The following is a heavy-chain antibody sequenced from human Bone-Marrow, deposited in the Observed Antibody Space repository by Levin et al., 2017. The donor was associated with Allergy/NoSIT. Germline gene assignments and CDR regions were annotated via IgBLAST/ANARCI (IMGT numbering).Heavy chain of an antibody. V-gene: IGHV3-30*03. J-gene: IGHJ4*02. D-gene: IGHD6-13*01. Sequence: KGLXRVAVIASNGNNKNYADSVKGRFTISRDNSKDTVYLQMTALRSEDTAVYYCARDSSWGYFDSWGQGTLVIVSS. CDR3: ARDSSWGYFDS. CDR2: IASNGNNK.